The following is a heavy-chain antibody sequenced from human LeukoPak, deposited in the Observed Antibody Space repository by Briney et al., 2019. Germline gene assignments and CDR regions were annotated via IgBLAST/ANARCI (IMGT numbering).Heavy chain of an antibody. D-gene: IGHD3-22*01. CDR3: ARANYYDSSGYYYYFDY. CDR2: IYHSGST. V-gene: IGHV4-59*12. J-gene: IGHJ4*02. Sequence: SETLSLTCTVSGGSISSYYWSWIRQPPGKGLEWIGYIYHSGSTYYNPSLKSRVTISVDRSKNQFSLKLSSVTAADTAVYYCARANYYDSSGYYYYFDYWGQGTLVTVSS. CDR1: GGSISSYY.